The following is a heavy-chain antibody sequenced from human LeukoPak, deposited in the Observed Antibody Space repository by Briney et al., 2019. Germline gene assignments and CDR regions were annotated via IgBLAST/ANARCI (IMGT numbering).Heavy chain of an antibody. V-gene: IGHV3-23*01. CDR3: AKDSETINPTMD. CDR2: IGGSGKNT. CDR1: GFTFSSHA. Sequence: GSLRLSCAASGFTFSSHAMSWVRQAPGKGLEWVSSIGGSGKNTFYADAVKGRFTISRDNSKDTLYLQMNSLRAEDTAVYYCAKDSETINPTMDWGQGTLVTVSS. D-gene: IGHD3-10*01. J-gene: IGHJ4*02.